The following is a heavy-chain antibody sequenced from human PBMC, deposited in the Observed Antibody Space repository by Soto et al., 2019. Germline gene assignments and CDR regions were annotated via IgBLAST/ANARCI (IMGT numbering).Heavy chain of an antibody. CDR1: GGTFSCNS. V-gene: IGHV1-69*06. CDR2: IIPLFGTT. J-gene: IGHJ6*02. D-gene: IGHD3-16*01. Sequence: QVQLVQSVAEVKRPGSSVKVSCKASGGTFSCNSINWVRQAPGQGLEWMGSIIPLFGTTDYAQNFQGRVTISADKFTNTAYMELSSLRSEDTAVYFCARAVLSSSRPSYYEYGMDVWGQGTTVTVSS. CDR3: ARAVLSSSRPSYYEYGMDV.